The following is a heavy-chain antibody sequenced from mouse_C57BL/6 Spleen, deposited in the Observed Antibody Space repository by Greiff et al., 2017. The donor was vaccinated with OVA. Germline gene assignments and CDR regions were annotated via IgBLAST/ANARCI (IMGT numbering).Heavy chain of an antibody. CDR2: IYPGDGDT. CDR3: ARDYSNYEYFDV. J-gene: IGHJ1*03. D-gene: IGHD2-5*01. V-gene: IGHV1-80*01. Sequence: VQLQQSGAELVKPGASVKISCKASGYAFSSYWMNWVKQRPGKGLEWIGQIYPGDGDTNYNGKFKGKATLTADKSSSTAYMQLSSLTSEDSAVYFCARDYSNYEYFDVWGTGTTVTVSS. CDR1: GYAFSSYW.